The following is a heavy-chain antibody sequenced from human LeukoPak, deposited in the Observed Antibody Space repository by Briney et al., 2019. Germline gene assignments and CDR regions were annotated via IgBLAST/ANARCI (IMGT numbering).Heavy chain of an antibody. CDR1: GGSFSGYY. J-gene: IGHJ5*02. CDR3: ARGSSIAARRVGNWFDP. CDR2: INHSGST. Sequence: SETLSLTCAVYGGSFSGYYWSWIRQPPGKGLEWIGEINHSGSTNYNPSLKSRVTISVDTSKNQFSLKLSSVTAADTAVYYCARGSSIAARRVGNWFDPWGQGTLVTVSS. V-gene: IGHV4-34*01. D-gene: IGHD6-6*01.